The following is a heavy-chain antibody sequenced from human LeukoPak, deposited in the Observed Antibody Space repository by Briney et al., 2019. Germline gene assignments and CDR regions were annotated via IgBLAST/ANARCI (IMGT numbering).Heavy chain of an antibody. Sequence: SETLSLTCAVYGGSFSGYFWTWIRQPPGKGLEWIGEVTQTGSTNYNPSLKSRVTISVDTSKNQFSLKLTSVTAADTAVYYCAGRVNRRSTSCPMCLDYWGQGDLVTVSS. CDR3: AGRVNRRSTSCPMCLDY. D-gene: IGHD2-2*01. V-gene: IGHV4-34*01. J-gene: IGHJ4*02. CDR1: GGSFSGYF. CDR2: VTQTGST.